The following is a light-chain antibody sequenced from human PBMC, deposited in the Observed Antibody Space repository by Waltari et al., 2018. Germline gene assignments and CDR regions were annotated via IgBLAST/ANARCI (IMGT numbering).Light chain of an antibody. V-gene: IGKV4-1*01. CDR3: HHYYIPPLT. CDR1: QSVLYSSNNKNY. CDR2: WAS. Sequence: DIVMTQSPDSLAVSLGERATINCKSSQSVLYSSNNKNYLAWYQQKPGQPPKLPIYWASTRESGVPDRFSGSGSETDFTLTISSLQAEDVAVYYCHHYYIPPLTFGQGTRLEIK. J-gene: IGKJ5*01.